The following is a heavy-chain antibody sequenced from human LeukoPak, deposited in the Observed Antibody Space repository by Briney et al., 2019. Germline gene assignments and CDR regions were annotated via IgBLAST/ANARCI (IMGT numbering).Heavy chain of an antibody. V-gene: IGHV3-23*01. CDR2: IGVSGGST. CDR1: GFTFSGYA. Sequence: QAGGSLRLSCAASGFTFSGYAMTWVRQAPGKGLEWVSTIGVSGGSTFYADSVKGRFTNSRDNAKNSLYLQMNSLRAEDTAVYYCARDSYGDSPNYWGQGTLVTVSS. D-gene: IGHD4-17*01. J-gene: IGHJ4*02. CDR3: ARDSYGDSPNY.